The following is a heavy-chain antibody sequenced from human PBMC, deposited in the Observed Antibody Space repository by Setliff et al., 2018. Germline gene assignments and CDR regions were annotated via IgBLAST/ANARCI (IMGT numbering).Heavy chain of an antibody. CDR2: INYSGIT. Sequence: PSETLSLTCSVSGDSISSSSYYWGWICQPPGKGLEWIGSINYSGITYYSPSLKSRVIVSVDTSKNQFSLKLNSVTAADTAVYYCARLPGYCNGGNCYGYYTFDIWGQGTMVTVSS. CDR3: ARLPGYCNGGNCYGYYTFDI. J-gene: IGHJ3*02. CDR1: GDSISSSSYY. D-gene: IGHD2-15*01. V-gene: IGHV4-39*01.